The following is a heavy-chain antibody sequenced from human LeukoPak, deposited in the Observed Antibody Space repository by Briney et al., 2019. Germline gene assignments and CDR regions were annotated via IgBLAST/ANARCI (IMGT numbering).Heavy chain of an antibody. D-gene: IGHD3-22*01. CDR1: GFTVSAYA. Sequence: GGSLRLSCAASGFTVSAYAMAWVRQAPGKGLEWVSTIYDDNTYYADSVKGRFAISTDNSKNTLYLQMNSLRAEDAAVYYCARAYSCDSSGYYYRGSDYWGQGTLVTVSS. CDR3: ARAYSCDSSGYYYRGSDY. CDR2: IYDDNT. V-gene: IGHV3-23*01. J-gene: IGHJ4*02.